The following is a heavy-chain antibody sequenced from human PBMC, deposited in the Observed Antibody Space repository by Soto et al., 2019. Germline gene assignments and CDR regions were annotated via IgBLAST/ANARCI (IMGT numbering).Heavy chain of an antibody. V-gene: IGHV3-48*01. D-gene: IGHD2-15*01. J-gene: IGHJ4*02. CDR3: ARDPIAHASSGGRPSSNL. Sequence: EVQLVESGGGLVQPGGSLRLSCAASGFTFSSYGMSWVRQAPGKGLEWVSYISGSSTTIYYADSVEGRFTISRDSAKNSLYLQMNSLRAEDTAVYHCARDPIAHASSGGRPSSNLWGQGTQVTVSS. CDR1: GFTFSSYG. CDR2: ISGSSTTI.